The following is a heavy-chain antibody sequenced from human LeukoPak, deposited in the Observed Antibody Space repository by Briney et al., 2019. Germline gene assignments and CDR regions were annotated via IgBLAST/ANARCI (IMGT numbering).Heavy chain of an antibody. J-gene: IGHJ3*02. CDR2: ISSRSTTK. Sequence: PGGSLRLSCAAPGFTFSAYSLNWVRQAPGKGLEWISYISSRSTTKYYADSVKGRFTISRGNAKTSLYLQMNSLTDEDTAVYYCTRSTYYFDSSGSDAFDIWGQGTMVTVSS. V-gene: IGHV3-48*02. CDR3: TRSTYYFDSSGSDAFDI. CDR1: GFTFSAYS. D-gene: IGHD3-22*01.